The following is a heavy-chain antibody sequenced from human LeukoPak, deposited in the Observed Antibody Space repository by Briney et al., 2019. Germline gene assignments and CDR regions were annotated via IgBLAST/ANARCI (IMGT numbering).Heavy chain of an antibody. CDR3: ARGDYYDSSGCYYCGPIHH. Sequence: PGGSLRLSCAASGFTFDDYAMHWVRQAPGKGLEWVSGISWNSGSIDYADSVKGRFTISRDNAKNSLYLQMNSLRAEDTALYYCARGDYYDSSGCYYCGPIHHWGQATLVTVSS. D-gene: IGHD3-22*01. J-gene: IGHJ1*01. V-gene: IGHV3-9*01. CDR1: GFTFDDYA. CDR2: ISWNSGSI.